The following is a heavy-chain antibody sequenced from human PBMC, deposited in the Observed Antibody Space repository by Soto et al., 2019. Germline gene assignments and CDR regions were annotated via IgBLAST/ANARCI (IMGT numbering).Heavy chain of an antibody. CDR3: ARSYSSGRSNWFDP. Sequence: PGASMTVSCKGSGYSFATHWIGWVRQMPGKGLEWMGLIYPGDSDTRYSPSFQGQVTISADKSINTAYLQWSSLKASDTAMYYCARSYSSGRSNWFDPWGQGTLVTVSS. D-gene: IGHD6-19*01. CDR2: IYPGDSDT. J-gene: IGHJ5*02. CDR1: GYSFATHW. V-gene: IGHV5-51*01.